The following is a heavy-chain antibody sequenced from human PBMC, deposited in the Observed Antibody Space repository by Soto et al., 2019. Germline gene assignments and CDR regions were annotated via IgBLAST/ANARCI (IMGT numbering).Heavy chain of an antibody. J-gene: IGHJ4*01. V-gene: IGHV4-38-2*02. D-gene: IGHD3-10*01. CDR2: VYHNGIM. Sequence: SETLSLTCSVSVYSISSGYYWGWVRQAPGKGLEWLGSVYHNGIMFHNPSFQSRVTISVDTSKNQFSLNLRSVTAADTAVYYCAALWFGELAFNYWGHGIMVNVSS. CDR1: VYSISSGYY. CDR3: AALWFGELAFNY.